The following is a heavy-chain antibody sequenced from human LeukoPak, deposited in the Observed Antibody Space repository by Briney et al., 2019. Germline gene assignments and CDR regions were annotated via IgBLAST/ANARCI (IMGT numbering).Heavy chain of an antibody. Sequence: GGSLRLSCAASGFTFSSYAMSWVRQAPGKGLEWVSAISGSGGSTYYADSVKGRFTVSRDNSKNTLYLQMNSLRAEDTAVYHCARGATSEDTAIVTGYWGQGTLVTVSS. J-gene: IGHJ4*02. V-gene: IGHV3-23*01. CDR1: GFTFSSYA. D-gene: IGHD5-18*01. CDR2: ISGSGGST. CDR3: ARGATSEDTAIVTGY.